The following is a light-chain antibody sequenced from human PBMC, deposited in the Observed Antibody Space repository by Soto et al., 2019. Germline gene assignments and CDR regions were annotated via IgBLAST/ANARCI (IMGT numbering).Light chain of an antibody. CDR2: EVS. V-gene: IGLV2-14*01. J-gene: IGLJ1*01. CDR1: SSDVGGYNY. Sequence: QSALTQPASVSGSPGQSITISCTVTSSDVGGYNYVSWYQQHPGKAPKLMIYEVSNRPSGVSNRSSGSESGNTASLTISGLQAEDEADYYCSSYTSSSTLVFGTGTKVTVL. CDR3: SSYTSSSTLV.